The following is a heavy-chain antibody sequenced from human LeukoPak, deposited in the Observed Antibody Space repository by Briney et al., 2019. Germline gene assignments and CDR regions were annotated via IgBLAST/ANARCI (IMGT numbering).Heavy chain of an antibody. CDR1: GYSFTSYW. D-gene: IGHD3-16*02. V-gene: IGHV5-51*01. CDR3: ARLRYYDYVWGSYRFGWFDP. Sequence: GESLKISWQGSGYSFTSYWIGWVRPMPGKGLEWMGIIYPGDSDTRYSPSFQGQVTISADKSISTAYLQWSSLKASDTAMYYCARLRYYDYVWGSYRFGWFDPWGQGTLVTVSS. J-gene: IGHJ5*02. CDR2: IYPGDSDT.